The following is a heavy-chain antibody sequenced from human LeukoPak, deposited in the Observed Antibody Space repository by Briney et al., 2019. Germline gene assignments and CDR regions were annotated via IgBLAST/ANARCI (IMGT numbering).Heavy chain of an antibody. D-gene: IGHD1-1*01. V-gene: IGHV4-34*01. Sequence: SETLSLTCAVYGGSFSGYYWSWIRQPPGKGLEWIGEINHSGSTNYNPSLKSRVTISVDTSKNQFSLKLSSVTAADTAVYYCARDGWNDAFDIWGQGTMVTVSS. CDR1: GGSFSGYY. J-gene: IGHJ3*02. CDR3: ARDGWNDAFDI. CDR2: INHSGST.